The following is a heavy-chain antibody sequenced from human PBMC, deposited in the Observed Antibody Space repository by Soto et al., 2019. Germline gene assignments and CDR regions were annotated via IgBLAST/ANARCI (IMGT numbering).Heavy chain of an antibody. CDR1: GYTFTTYD. J-gene: IGHJ4*02. V-gene: IGHV1-8*02. CDR2: MNPNSGNT. D-gene: IGHD5-18*01. CDR3: AKVLGGYSYGYAY. Sequence: ASVKVSCKASGYTFTTYDINWVRQAAGQGLVWMGWMNPNSGNTGYAQKFQDRVTMTRDTSISTAYMELSDLRSEDTAVYYCAKVLGGYSYGYAYWGQGTLVTVSS.